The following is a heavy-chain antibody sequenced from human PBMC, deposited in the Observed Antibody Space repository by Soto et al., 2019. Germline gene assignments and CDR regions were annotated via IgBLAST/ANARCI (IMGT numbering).Heavy chain of an antibody. CDR1: GGSISSGGYY. D-gene: IGHD3-22*01. J-gene: IGHJ1*01. CDR3: AIYDSSGSRGFQH. Sequence: QVQLQESGPGLVKPSQTLSLTCTVSGGSISSGGYYWSWIRQHPGKGLEWIGYIHYSGSTYYNPSIXXRXPISVDTSKNQFSLKLSSVTAADTAVYYCAIYDSSGSRGFQHWGQGTLVTVSS. CDR2: IHYSGST. V-gene: IGHV4-31*03.